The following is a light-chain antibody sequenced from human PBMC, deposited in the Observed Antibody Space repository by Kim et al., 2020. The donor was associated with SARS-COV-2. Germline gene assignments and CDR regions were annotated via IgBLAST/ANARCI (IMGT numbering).Light chain of an antibody. CDR1: QGSRDD. J-gene: IGKJ1*01. V-gene: IGKV1-6*01. CDR2: AAS. CDR3: LQDYSYPRT. Sequence: ASVGDRVTITCRARQGSRDDLGWDQQKPGRAPKLLIYAASTLQGGVPSRFSGSGSGTDFTLTISGLQPEDSATYYCLQDYSYPRTFGQGTKVDIK.